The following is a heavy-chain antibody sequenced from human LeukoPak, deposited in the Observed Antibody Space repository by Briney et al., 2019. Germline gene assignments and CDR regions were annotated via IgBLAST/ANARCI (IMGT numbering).Heavy chain of an antibody. D-gene: IGHD3-22*01. CDR2: IYTSGST. V-gene: IGHV4-4*07. CDR1: GGSFSGYY. Sequence: SETLSLTCAVYGGSFSGYYWSWIRQPAGKGLEWIGRIYTSGSTNYNPSLKSRVTMSVDTSKNQFSLKLSSVTAADTAVYYCARDYYDSSGYRTNWFDPWGQGTLVTVSS. J-gene: IGHJ5*02. CDR3: ARDYYDSSGYRTNWFDP.